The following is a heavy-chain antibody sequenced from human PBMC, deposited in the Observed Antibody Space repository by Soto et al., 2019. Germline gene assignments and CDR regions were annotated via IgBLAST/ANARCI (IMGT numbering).Heavy chain of an antibody. CDR2: INHSGST. V-gene: IGHV4-34*01. J-gene: IGHJ3*02. D-gene: IGHD4-17*01. CDR1: GGSFSGYY. CDR3: AREEGMTTVTRDAFDI. Sequence: KTSETLSLTCAVYGGSFSGYYWSWIRQPPGKGLEWIGEINHSGSTNYNPSLKSRVTISVDTSKNQFSLKLSSVTAADTAVYYCAREEGMTTVTRDAFDIWGQGTMVTVSS.